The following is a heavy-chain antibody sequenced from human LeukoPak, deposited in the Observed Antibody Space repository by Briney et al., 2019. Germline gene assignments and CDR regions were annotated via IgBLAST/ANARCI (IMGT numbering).Heavy chain of an antibody. Sequence: ASVKVSCKASGYTFTSYGISWVRQAPGQGLEWMGIINPSGGSTSYAQKFQGRVTMTRNTSISTAYMELSSLRSEDTAVYYCARGEGSFDIWGQGTMVTVSS. V-gene: IGHV1-8*02. CDR2: INPSGGST. J-gene: IGHJ3*02. CDR1: GYTFTSYG. CDR3: ARGEGSFDI.